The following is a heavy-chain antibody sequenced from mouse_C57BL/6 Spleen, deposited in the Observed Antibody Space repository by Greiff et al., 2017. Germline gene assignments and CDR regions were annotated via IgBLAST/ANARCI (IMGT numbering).Heavy chain of an antibody. J-gene: IGHJ1*03. CDR3: ARALLSNYRNWYFDV. V-gene: IGHV5-4*03. CDR1: GFTFSSYA. D-gene: IGHD2-5*01. CDR2: ISDGGSYT. Sequence: EVKVVESGGGLVKPGGSLKLSCAASGFTFSSYAMSWVRQTPEKRLEWVATISDGGSYTYYPDNVKGRFTISRDNAKNNLYLQMSHLKSEDTAMYYCARALLSNYRNWYFDVWGTGTTVTVSS.